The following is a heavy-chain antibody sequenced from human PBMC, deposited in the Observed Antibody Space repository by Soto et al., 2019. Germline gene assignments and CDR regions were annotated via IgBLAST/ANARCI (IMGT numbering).Heavy chain of an antibody. Sequence: QVQLQESGPVLVKPSETLSLTCTFSVGSISRYYWSWIRQPPGMGLELSGYIYYTGRTNYNPSLMRRVTISVDTSTNQFSLQLSSVTAADTAVYYCANVNWYFDLWGRDTLVTVSA. J-gene: IGHJ2*01. V-gene: IGHV4-59*01. CDR1: VGSISRYY. CDR2: IYYTGRT. D-gene: IGHD3-16*01. CDR3: ANVNWYFDL.